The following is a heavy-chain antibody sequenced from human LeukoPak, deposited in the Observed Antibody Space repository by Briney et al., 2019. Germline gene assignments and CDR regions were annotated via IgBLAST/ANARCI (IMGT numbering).Heavy chain of an antibody. CDR1: GGSISSSSYY. CDR3: AREPFYGDYVWFDP. J-gene: IGHJ5*02. Sequence: SETLSLTCTVSGGSISSSSYYWGWIRQPPGKGLEWIGSIYYSGSTYYNPSLKSRVTISVDTSKNQFSLKLSSVTAADTAVYYCAREPFYGDYVWFDPWGQGTLVTVSS. CDR2: IYYSGST. V-gene: IGHV4-39*07. D-gene: IGHD4-17*01.